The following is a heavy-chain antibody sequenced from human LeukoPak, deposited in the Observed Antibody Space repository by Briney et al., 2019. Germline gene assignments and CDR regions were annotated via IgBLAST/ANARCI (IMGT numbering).Heavy chain of an antibody. V-gene: IGHV4-59*13. D-gene: IGHD5-18*01. CDR3: AKEAGNSYGSFDY. CDR1: GGSISTYY. Sequence: SETLSLTCTVSGGSISTYYWTWIRQPPGKGLEWIGNVYYSGSTNYNPSLKSRLTISVDTSKNQFSLKLSSVTAADTAVYYCAKEAGNSYGSFDYWGQGTLVIVSS. CDR2: VYYSGST. J-gene: IGHJ4*02.